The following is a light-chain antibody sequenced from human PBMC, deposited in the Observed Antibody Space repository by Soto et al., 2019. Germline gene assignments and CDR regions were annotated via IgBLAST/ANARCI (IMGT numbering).Light chain of an antibody. J-gene: IGLJ1*01. CDR1: SSNIGAGYD. CDR3: QSYDSSLSAL. CDR2: ANI. V-gene: IGLV1-40*01. Sequence: QSVLTQPPSVSGAPGQRVTISCTGSSSNIGAGYDVHWYQQLPGTAPKLLIYANINRPSGVPDRFSGSKSGISASLAITGLQAEDEADYYCQSYDSSLSALFGTGTKLTVL.